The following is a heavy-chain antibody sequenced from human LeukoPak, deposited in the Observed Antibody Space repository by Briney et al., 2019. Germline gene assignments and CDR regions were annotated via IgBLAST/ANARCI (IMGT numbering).Heavy chain of an antibody. J-gene: IGHJ6*03. CDR3: ARGIPPITMIVVPTDGYYMDV. V-gene: IGHV4-39*07. CDR2: ISIYYSGST. D-gene: IGHD3-22*01. Sequence: SETLSLTCTVSDGSINSRGYYWTWIRQPPGKGLEWIGSISIYYSGSTYYNPSLKSRVTISVDTSKSQFSLKLSSVTAADTAVCYCARGIPPITMIVVPTDGYYMDVWGEGTTVTASS. CDR1: DGSINSRGYY.